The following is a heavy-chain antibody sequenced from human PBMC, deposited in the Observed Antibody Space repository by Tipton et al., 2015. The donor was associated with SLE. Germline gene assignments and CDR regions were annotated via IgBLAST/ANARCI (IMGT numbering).Heavy chain of an antibody. CDR2: INHSGST. Sequence: TLSLTCAVYGGSFSGYYWSWIRQPPGKGLEWIGEINHSGSTNYNPSLKSRVTISVDTSKNQFSLKLSSVTAADTAVYYCARGGILWFGELSYWGQGTLVTVSS. V-gene: IGHV4-34*01. J-gene: IGHJ4*02. CDR1: GGSFSGYY. CDR3: ARGGILWFGELSY. D-gene: IGHD3-10*01.